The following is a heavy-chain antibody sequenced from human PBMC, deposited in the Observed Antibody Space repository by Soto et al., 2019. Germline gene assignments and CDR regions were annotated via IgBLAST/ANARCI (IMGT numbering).Heavy chain of an antibody. V-gene: IGHV3-23*01. CDR3: ARHDCTNAVCYTRGSWFDP. Sequence: GGSLRLSCAPSGFTFSSYAMSWVRQAPGKGLEWVSAISGSGGSTYYADSVKGRFTISRDNSKNTLYLRMNSLRAEDTAVYYCARHDCTNAVCYTRGSWFDPWGQGTLVTVSS. CDR2: ISGSGGST. D-gene: IGHD2-8*01. J-gene: IGHJ5*02. CDR1: GFTFSSYA.